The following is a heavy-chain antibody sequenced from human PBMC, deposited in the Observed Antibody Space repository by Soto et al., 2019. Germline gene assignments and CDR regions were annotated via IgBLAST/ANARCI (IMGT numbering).Heavy chain of an antibody. Sequence: GASVKVSCKASGYTFTSYYMHWVRQAPGQGLEWMGIINPSGGSTSYAQKFQGRVTMTRDTSTSTVYMELSSLRSEDTAVYYCARDWPYYYGSGKNGMDVWGQGTTVTVSS. V-gene: IGHV1-46*01. CDR3: ARDWPYYYGSGKNGMDV. J-gene: IGHJ6*02. CDR1: GYTFTSYY. CDR2: INPSGGST. D-gene: IGHD3-10*01.